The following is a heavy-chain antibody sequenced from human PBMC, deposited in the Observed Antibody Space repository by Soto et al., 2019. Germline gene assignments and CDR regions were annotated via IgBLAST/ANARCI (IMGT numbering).Heavy chain of an antibody. V-gene: IGHV3-33*01. Sequence: QVQLMESGGGVVQPGRSLRLSCAASGFSFRTYGMHWVRQAPGKGLEWVAFISFDGSDDAYADSVQGRFSISRDNSNDTPYLQMDSLRADDTAFYYCVRGGWASTPSDYWGQGALVTVSS. CDR1: GFSFRTYG. CDR2: ISFDGSDD. J-gene: IGHJ4*02. D-gene: IGHD2-2*01. CDR3: VRGGWASTPSDY.